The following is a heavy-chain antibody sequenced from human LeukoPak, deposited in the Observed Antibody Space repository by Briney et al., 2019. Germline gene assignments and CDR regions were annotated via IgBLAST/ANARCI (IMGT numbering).Heavy chain of an antibody. V-gene: IGHV3-30*10. Sequence: GGALRLSFAASGVSLRNFPMHWVRPAPGEGREWVGVTPGDGRNSHFIDSVKGRFTMSRDNSKNTLYLQMNSLKVEGTAVYFCAGQGSTLKYYFNYLDVWGKGTTVTVSS. D-gene: IGHD6-13*01. J-gene: IGHJ6*03. CDR1: GVSLRNFP. CDR2: TPGDGRNS. CDR3: AGQGSTLKYYFNYLDV.